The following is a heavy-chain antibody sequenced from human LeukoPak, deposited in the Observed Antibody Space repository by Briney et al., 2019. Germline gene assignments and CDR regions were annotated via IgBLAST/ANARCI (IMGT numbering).Heavy chain of an antibody. CDR3: ARSIAAAGTFWFDP. V-gene: IGHV4-39*07. J-gene: IGHJ5*02. CDR2: IYYSGST. Sequence: KPSETLSLTCTVSGGSISSSSYYWGWIRQPPGKGLEWIGSIYYSGSTYYNPSLKSRVTISVDTSKNQFSLKLSSVTAADTAVYYCARSIAAAGTFWFDPWGQGTLVTVSS. CDR1: GGSISSSSYY. D-gene: IGHD6-13*01.